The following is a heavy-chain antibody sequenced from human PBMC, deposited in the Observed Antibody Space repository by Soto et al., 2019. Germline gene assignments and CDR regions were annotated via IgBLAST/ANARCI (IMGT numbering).Heavy chain of an antibody. CDR3: ARSITMVRGFSGYNWFDP. Sequence: ASETLSLTCTVSGGSISSGDYYWSWIRQPPGKSLEWIGYIYYSGSTYYNPSLKSRVTISVDTSKNQFSLKLSSVTAADTAVYYCARSITMVRGFSGYNWFDPWGQGTLVTVSS. D-gene: IGHD3-10*01. CDR2: IYYSGST. J-gene: IGHJ5*02. CDR1: GGSISSGDYY. V-gene: IGHV4-30-4*01.